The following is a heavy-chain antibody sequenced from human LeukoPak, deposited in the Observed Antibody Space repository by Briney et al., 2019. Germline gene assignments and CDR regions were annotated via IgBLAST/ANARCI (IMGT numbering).Heavy chain of an antibody. Sequence: PSETLSLTCTVSGGSISSGGYYWSWIRQPPGKGLEWIGYIYHTGSTYYNPSLKSRVTMLVDRSKNQFSLKLSSVTAADTGVFYCARGLISVYCNSTTCYPSTYDYWGQGTLVTVSS. J-gene: IGHJ4*02. D-gene: IGHD2-2*01. CDR2: IYHTGST. CDR1: GGSISSGGYY. V-gene: IGHV4-30-2*01. CDR3: ARGLISVYCNSTTCYPSTYDY.